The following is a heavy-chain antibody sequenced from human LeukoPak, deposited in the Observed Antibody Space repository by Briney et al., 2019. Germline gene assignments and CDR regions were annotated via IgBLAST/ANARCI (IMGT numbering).Heavy chain of an antibody. V-gene: IGHV4-59*08. D-gene: IGHD6-13*01. CDR3: ARCIPAAGGNRFDP. Sequence: SETLSLTCTVSGGYVTSYYWSWIRQSPGKGLEWIGYVYHSGSFNYSPSLKSRVTISIDTSKNQFSLKLTSVTAADTAVYYCARCIPAAGGNRFDPWGQGTLVTVSS. CDR1: GGYVTSYY. J-gene: IGHJ5*02. CDR2: VYHSGSF.